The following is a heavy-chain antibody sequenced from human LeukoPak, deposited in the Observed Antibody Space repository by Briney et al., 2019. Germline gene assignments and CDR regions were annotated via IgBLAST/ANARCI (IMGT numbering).Heavy chain of an antibody. Sequence: SETLSLTCTVSGGSISSYYWSWIRQPPGKGLEWIGYIYYSGSTYYNPSLKSRVTMSVDTSKNQFSLKLSSVTTVDTAVYYCARTYDPDAFDIWGQGTMVTVSS. CDR3: ARTYDPDAFDI. V-gene: IGHV4-59*04. J-gene: IGHJ3*02. CDR1: GGSISSYY. CDR2: IYYSGST. D-gene: IGHD3-3*01.